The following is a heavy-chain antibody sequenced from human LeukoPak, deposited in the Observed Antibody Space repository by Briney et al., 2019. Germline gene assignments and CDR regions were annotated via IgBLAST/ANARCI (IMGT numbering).Heavy chain of an antibody. CDR1: GFTFSDYY. V-gene: IGHV3-11*01. CDR2: ISSSGSTI. J-gene: IGHJ4*02. CDR3: ARHTAMVYFDY. D-gene: IGHD5-18*01. Sequence: GGSLRLSCAASGFTFSDYYMSWIRQAPGKGLEWVSYISSSGSTIYYAASVKGRFTISRDNAKNSLYLQMDSLRAEDTAVYYCARHTAMVYFDYCGQGALVTVSS.